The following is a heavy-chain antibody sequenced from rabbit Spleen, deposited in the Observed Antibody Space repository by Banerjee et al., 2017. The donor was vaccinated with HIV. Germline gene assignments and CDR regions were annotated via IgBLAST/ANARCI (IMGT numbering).Heavy chain of an antibody. D-gene: IGHD2-1*01. J-gene: IGHJ4*01. Sequence: QSLEESGGDLVKPGASLTLTCTASGFSSSSVYWIYWVRQAPGKGLEWIGTIFGGSTGTIDYASWAKGRFTISKTSSTTVTLQMTSLTAADTATYFCARDGYTNGDYHRYFNLWGPGTLVTVS. CDR3: ARDGYTNGDYHRYFNL. V-gene: IGHV1S40*01. CDR1: GFSSSSVYW. CDR2: IFGGSTGTI.